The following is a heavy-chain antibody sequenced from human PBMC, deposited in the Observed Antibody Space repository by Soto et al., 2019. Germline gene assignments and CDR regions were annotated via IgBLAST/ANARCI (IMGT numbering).Heavy chain of an antibody. J-gene: IGHJ6*02. CDR2: IIPIFGTA. Sequence: QVQLVQSGAEVKKPGSSVKVSCKASGGTFSSYAISWVRQAPGQGLEWMGGIIPIFGTANYAQKFQGRVTITADASTSTDYMELSSLRSEDTAVYYCARGFDYYDSTGYQWGRGYYYYGMDVWGQGTTVTVSS. CDR3: ARGFDYYDSTGYQWGRGYYYYGMDV. CDR1: GGTFSSYA. D-gene: IGHD3-22*01. V-gene: IGHV1-69*01.